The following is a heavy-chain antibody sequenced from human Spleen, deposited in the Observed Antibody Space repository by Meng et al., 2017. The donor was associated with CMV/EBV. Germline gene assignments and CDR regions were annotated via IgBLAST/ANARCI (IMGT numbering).Heavy chain of an antibody. CDR1: GFTFSSYD. CDR2: ISSSGRTI. CDR3: AKDVEYSSSSRHAFDI. D-gene: IGHD6-6*01. Sequence: GESLKISCAASGFTFSSYDMNWVRQAPGKGLEWVSYISSSGRTIYYADSVKGRFTISRDNAKNSLYLQMNSLRAEDTALYYCAKDVEYSSSSRHAFDIWGQGTMVTVSS. J-gene: IGHJ3*02. V-gene: IGHV3-48*03.